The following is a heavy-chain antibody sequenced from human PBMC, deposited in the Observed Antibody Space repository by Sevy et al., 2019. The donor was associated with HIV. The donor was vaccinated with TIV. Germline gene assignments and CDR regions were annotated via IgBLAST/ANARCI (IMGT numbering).Heavy chain of an antibody. V-gene: IGHV3-15*01. CDR3: TTMMRLYGDPNFWYFDL. CDR2: IQRKSEGGTT. D-gene: IGHD4-17*01. J-gene: IGHJ2*01. CDR1: GFTFSNVW. Sequence: GGSLRLSCAASGFTFSNVWTSWVRQASGKGLEWVGRIQRKSEGGTTDYAAPVKGRFSISRDESSDTLYLQMNSLKTEDTAVYYCTTMMRLYGDPNFWYFDLWGRGSLVTVSS.